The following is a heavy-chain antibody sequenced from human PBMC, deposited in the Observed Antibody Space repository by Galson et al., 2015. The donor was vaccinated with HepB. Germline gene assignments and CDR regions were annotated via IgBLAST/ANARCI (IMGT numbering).Heavy chain of an antibody. J-gene: IGHJ4*02. Sequence: SLRLSCAASGFTFSSYSMNWVRQAPGKGLEWVSSISSSGSYIYYADSVKGRFTISRDNAKNSLYLQMNSLRAEDTAVYYCARETTTVAPFDYWGQGTLVTVSS. CDR3: ARETTTVAPFDY. CDR2: ISSSGSYI. CDR1: GFTFSSYS. V-gene: IGHV3-21*01. D-gene: IGHD4-23*01.